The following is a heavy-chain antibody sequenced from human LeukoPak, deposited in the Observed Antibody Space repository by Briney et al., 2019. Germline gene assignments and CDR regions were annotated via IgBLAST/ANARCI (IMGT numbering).Heavy chain of an antibody. CDR3: ARDYGNY. Sequence: GGSLRLSCAASGFTFSSYAMHWVRQAPGKGLEWVAVISYDGSNKYYADSVKGRFTISRDNSKNTLYLQMNSLRAEDTAVYYCARDYGNYWGQGTLVTVSS. CDR2: ISYDGSNK. J-gene: IGHJ4*02. V-gene: IGHV3-30*01. CDR1: GFTFSSYA. D-gene: IGHD3-10*01.